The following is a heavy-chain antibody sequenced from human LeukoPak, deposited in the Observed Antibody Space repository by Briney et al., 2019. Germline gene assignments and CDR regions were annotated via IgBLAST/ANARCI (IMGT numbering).Heavy chain of an antibody. Sequence: PSETLSLTCAVYGGSFSGYYWSWIRQPPGKGLEWIGEINHSGSTNYNPSLKSRVTISVDTSKNQSPLKLSSVTAADTAVYYCARFCDSSGPKPTGFFDYWGQGTLVTVSS. V-gene: IGHV4-34*01. J-gene: IGHJ4*02. CDR3: ARFCDSSGPKPTGFFDY. D-gene: IGHD6-19*01. CDR2: INHSGST. CDR1: GGSFSGYY.